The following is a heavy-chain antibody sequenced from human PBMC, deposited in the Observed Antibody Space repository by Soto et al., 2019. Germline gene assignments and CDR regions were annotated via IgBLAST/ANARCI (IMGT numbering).Heavy chain of an antibody. D-gene: IGHD3-16*01. CDR3: VRDRGAFWGNYPKRAPKFAS. CDR2: IYHSGSA. Sequence: QVQLQESGPGLVRPLGALSLTCTVSGASITSENWWSWVRQPPGKGLEWIGEIYHSGSANYNPSLKSRATISLDKSKNQCSLSLTSVTAADKAIYYCVRDRGAFWGNYPKRAPKFASWGQGTPVTVSS. V-gene: IGHV4-4*02. J-gene: IGHJ4*02. CDR1: GASITSENW.